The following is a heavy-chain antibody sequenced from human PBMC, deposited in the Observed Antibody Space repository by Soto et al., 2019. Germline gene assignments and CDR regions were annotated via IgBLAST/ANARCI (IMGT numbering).Heavy chain of an antibody. CDR2: FDPEDGET. D-gene: IGHD3-9*01. J-gene: IGHJ4*02. CDR1: GYTLTELS. CDR3: ATAKLRYFDWLFKLGY. Sequence: ASVKVSCKVSGYTLTELSMHWVRQAPGKGLEWMGGFDPEDGETNYAQRFQGRVTMTEDTSTDPAYMELSSLRAEDTAVYYCATAKLRYFDWLFKLGYWGQGTLVTVSS. V-gene: IGHV1-24*01.